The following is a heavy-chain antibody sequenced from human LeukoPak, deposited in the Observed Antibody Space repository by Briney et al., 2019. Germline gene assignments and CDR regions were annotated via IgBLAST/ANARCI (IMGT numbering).Heavy chain of an antibody. V-gene: IGHV4-59*01. CDR2: IYYSGST. Sequence: SETLSLTCTVSGGSISSYYWSWLRQPPGKGLEWIGYIYYSGSTNYNPSLKSRVTISVDTSKNQFSLKLSSVTAADTAVYYCARGEQWLVLDDWGQGTLVTVSS. J-gene: IGHJ4*02. D-gene: IGHD6-19*01. CDR1: GGSISSYY. CDR3: ARGEQWLVLDD.